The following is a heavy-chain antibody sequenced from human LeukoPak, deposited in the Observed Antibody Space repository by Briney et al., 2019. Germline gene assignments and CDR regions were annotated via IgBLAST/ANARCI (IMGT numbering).Heavy chain of an antibody. V-gene: IGHV3-30*03. CDR2: ISYDGSNK. J-gene: IGHJ6*02. Sequence: GGSLRLSCAASGFTFSSYGMHWVRQAPGKGLEWVAVISYDGSNKYYADSVKGRFTISRDNSKNTLYLQMNSLRAEDTAVYYCARDWGNYYYGMDVWGQGTTVTVSS. CDR1: GFTFSSYG. CDR3: ARDWGNYYYGMDV. D-gene: IGHD3-16*01.